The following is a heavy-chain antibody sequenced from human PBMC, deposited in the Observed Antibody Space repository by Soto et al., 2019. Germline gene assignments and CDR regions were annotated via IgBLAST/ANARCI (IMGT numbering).Heavy chain of an antibody. J-gene: IGHJ6*02. CDR3: ARFRGRHYYDSTTDYYYGMDV. V-gene: IGHV2-26*01. CDR1: GFSLSNARMG. D-gene: IGHD3-22*01. CDR2: IFSNDEK. Sequence: SVPTLVNPTETLTLTCTFSGFSLSNARMGVSWIRQPPGKALEWLAHIFSNDEKSYSTSLKSRLTISKDTSKSQVVLTMNNMDTVDKATYYCARFRGRHYYDSTTDYYYGMDVWRQGTTVTVSS.